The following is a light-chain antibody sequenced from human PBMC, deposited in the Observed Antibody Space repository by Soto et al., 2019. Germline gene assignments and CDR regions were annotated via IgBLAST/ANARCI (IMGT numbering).Light chain of an antibody. Sequence: QSVVTQPPSASGTPGQRVTISCSGSTSNIGSYFVYWYQHLPGTAPKLLIYRNIQRPSWVPDRFSGSKSGTSASLAISGLRSEDEADYDCAAWDDSLSGWLFGGGTKLTVL. CDR3: AAWDDSLSGWL. CDR2: RNI. CDR1: TSNIGSYF. J-gene: IGLJ3*02. V-gene: IGLV1-47*01.